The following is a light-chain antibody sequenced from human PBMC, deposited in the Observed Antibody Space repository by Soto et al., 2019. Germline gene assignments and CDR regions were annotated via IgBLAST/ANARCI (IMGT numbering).Light chain of an antibody. V-gene: IGKV1-33*01. J-gene: IGKJ4*01. CDR2: DAS. Sequence: DIQMTQSPSSLSASVGDRVTITCQASQDIANYLNWYQHRPGKAPKLLIYDASNLKTGVPSRFSGSGSGAHFTFTITNLQPEDVATYYCQQYENFPVFGGGTKVDIK. CDR3: QQYENFPV. CDR1: QDIANY.